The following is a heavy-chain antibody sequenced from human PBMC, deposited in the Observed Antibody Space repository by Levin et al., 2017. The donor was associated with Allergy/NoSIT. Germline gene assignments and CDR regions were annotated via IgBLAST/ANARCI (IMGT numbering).Heavy chain of an antibody. D-gene: IGHD3-10*01. J-gene: IGHJ5*02. CDR2: INPSGGST. CDR1: GYTFTSYY. CDR3: ARDSLGGGPLPENWFDP. V-gene: IGHV1-46*01. Sequence: ASVKVSCKASGYTFTSYYMHWVRQAPGQGLEWMGIINPSGGSTSYAQKFQGRVTMTRDTSTSTVYMELSSLRSEDTAVYYCARDSLGGGPLPENWFDPWGQGTLVTVSS.